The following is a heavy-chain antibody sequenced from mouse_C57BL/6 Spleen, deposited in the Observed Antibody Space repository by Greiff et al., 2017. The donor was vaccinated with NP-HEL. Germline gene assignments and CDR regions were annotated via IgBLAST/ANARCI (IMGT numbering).Heavy chain of an antibody. J-gene: IGHJ3*01. CDR1: GFTFSSYA. Sequence: DVKLVESGGGLVKPGGSLKLSCAASGFTFSSYAMSWVRQTPEKRLEWVATISDGGSYTYYPDNVKGRFTISRDNAKNNLYLQMSHLKSEDTAMYYWSRAYYGYDVAWFAYWGQGTLVTVSA. CDR3: SRAYYGYDVAWFAY. V-gene: IGHV5-4*03. CDR2: ISDGGSYT. D-gene: IGHD2-9*01.